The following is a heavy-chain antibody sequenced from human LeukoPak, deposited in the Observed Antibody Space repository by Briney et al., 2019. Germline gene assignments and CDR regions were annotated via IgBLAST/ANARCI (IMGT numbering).Heavy chain of an antibody. CDR2: FDLAGNET. D-gene: IGHD2-15*01. CDR1: GYTLTELS. Sequence: ASVKVSCKASGYTLTELSMHWVRQPPGKGLEWMGSFDLAGNETIYAQKFQGRVTMTEDTSTDTAYMELSSLRSEDTAVYYCATGAYCSGGSCYGWFDPWGQGTLVTVSS. J-gene: IGHJ5*02. CDR3: ATGAYCSGGSCYGWFDP. V-gene: IGHV1-24*01.